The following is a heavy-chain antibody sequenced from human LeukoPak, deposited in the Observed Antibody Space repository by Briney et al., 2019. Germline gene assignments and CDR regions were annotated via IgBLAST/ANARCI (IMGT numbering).Heavy chain of an antibody. CDR1: GYTFTGNN. V-gene: IGHV1-2*06. D-gene: IGHD1-26*01. CDR3: ASWEVGATTGNWFDP. J-gene: IGHJ5*02. Sequence: ASVKLSFTASGYTFTGNNMRRVRHAPGQGIEWMGRINPNSGGTNYAQKFQGRVTTTRDTSISTAYMELSRLRSDDTAVYYCASWEVGATTGNWFDPWGQGTLVTVSS. CDR2: INPNSGGT.